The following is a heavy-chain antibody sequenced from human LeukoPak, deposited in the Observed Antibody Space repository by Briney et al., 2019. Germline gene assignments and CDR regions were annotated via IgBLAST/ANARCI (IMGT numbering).Heavy chain of an antibody. CDR3: ARDLSRITMIVVARPGNAFDI. CDR1: GGSISSSSYY. D-gene: IGHD3-22*01. Sequence: SETLSLTCTVSGGSISSSSYYWGWIRQPPGKGLEWIGSIYYSGSTYYNPSLKSRVTISVDTSKNQFSLKLSSVTAADTAVYYCARDLSRITMIVVARPGNAFDIWGQGTMVTVSS. V-gene: IGHV4-39*07. CDR2: IYYSGST. J-gene: IGHJ3*02.